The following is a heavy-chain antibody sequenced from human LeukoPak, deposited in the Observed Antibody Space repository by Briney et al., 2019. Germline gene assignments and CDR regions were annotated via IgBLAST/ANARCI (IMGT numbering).Heavy chain of an antibody. CDR1: GFTFSSYS. Sequence: GGSLRLSCAASGFTFSSYSMSWVRQAPGKGLEWVSSISSSSSYIYYADSVKGRFTISRDNAKNSLYLQMNSLRAEDTAVYYCARDPPAVSINTYAWGQGTLVTVSS. V-gene: IGHV3-21*01. J-gene: IGHJ4*02. CDR3: ARDPPAVSINTYA. CDR2: ISSSSSYI. D-gene: IGHD2-8*01.